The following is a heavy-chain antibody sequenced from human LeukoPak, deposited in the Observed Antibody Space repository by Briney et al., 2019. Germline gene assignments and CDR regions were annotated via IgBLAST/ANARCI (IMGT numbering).Heavy chain of an antibody. CDR1: GFTFSSCA. J-gene: IGHJ4*02. D-gene: IGHD3-22*01. Sequence: GSLRLSCAASGFTFSSCAMNWVRQAPGKGLEWVSSVSGSGATTYDADSVKGRFTISRDNSKNTLYLQMNSLRAEDTAVYYCAREVGNYYDSSGYPGLFDYWGQGTLVTVSS. V-gene: IGHV3-23*01. CDR3: AREVGNYYDSSGYPGLFDY. CDR2: VSGSGATT.